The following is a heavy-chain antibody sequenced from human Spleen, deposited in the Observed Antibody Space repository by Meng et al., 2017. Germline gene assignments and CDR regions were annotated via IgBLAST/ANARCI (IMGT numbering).Heavy chain of an antibody. Sequence: QLEPKGSGPILVTPSGTLPPTRSVSSGSISSRYRWSWVGKPPGKGLEWNGEIYHVGSTNDNPSLKSRVTISVDTSLNNLSLKLSSVTAVDSAVYYCARGPSTMAHDFDYWGQGTLVTVSS. CDR1: SGSISSRYR. D-gene: IGHD5-24*01. CDR2: IYHVGST. CDR3: ARGPSTMAHDFDY. J-gene: IGHJ4*02. V-gene: IGHV4-4*02.